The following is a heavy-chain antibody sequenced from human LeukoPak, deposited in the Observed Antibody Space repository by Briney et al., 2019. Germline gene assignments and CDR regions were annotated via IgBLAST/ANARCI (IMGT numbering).Heavy chain of an antibody. J-gene: IGHJ6*02. CDR3: AREGLRYFDWFPRPDYYYYGMDV. Sequence: ASVKVSCKASGYTFTTYAMHWVRQAPGQRLEWMGWINADNGNTKYSQKFQGRVTITRDTSASTAYMELSSLRSEDTAVYYCAREGLRYFDWFPRPDYYYYGMDVWGQGTTVTVSS. V-gene: IGHV1-3*01. CDR2: INADNGNT. D-gene: IGHD3-9*01. CDR1: GYTFTTYA.